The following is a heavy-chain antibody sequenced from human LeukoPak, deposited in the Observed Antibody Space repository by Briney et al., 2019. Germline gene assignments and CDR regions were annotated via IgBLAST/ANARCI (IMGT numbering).Heavy chain of an antibody. D-gene: IGHD3-16*02. Sequence: PSETLSLTCSVSGGSVRSGSYYWSWIRQPPGKGLEWIGYIYYSGSTNYNPSLKSRVTISVDPSKNPFSLKLSSVTAADPAVYYCARAGGWGRLGELTCDPWGQGTLVTVSS. J-gene: IGHJ5*02. CDR2: IYYSGST. CDR1: GGSVRSGSYY. V-gene: IGHV4-61*01. CDR3: ARAGGWGRLGELTCDP.